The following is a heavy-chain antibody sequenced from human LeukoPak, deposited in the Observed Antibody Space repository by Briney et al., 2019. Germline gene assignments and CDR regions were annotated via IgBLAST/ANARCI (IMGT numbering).Heavy chain of an antibody. J-gene: IGHJ4*02. Sequence: GGSLRLSCAASGFTVSSNYMSWVRQAPGKGLEWVSVIYSGGSTYYADSVKGRFTISRDNSKNTLYLQMNSLRAEDTAVYYCAKDPHRQGPYYFDYWGQGTLVTVSS. V-gene: IGHV3-53*01. CDR2: IYSGGST. CDR1: GFTVSSNY. CDR3: AKDPHRQGPYYFDY.